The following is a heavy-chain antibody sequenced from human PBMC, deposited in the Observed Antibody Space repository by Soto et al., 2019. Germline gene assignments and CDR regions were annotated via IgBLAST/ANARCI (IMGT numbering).Heavy chain of an antibody. D-gene: IGHD4-4*01. CDR3: ARDPGYSNYDFDY. Sequence: GGSMRLSCAASGFTFTSHAMHWVRQAPGRGLEWVAVIWYDGSKQYYADSVRGRFTISRDTSKNTLYLQMNSLRAEDTAVYYCARDPGYSNYDFDYWGQGTLVTVSS. CDR1: GFTFTSHA. CDR2: IWYDGSKQ. J-gene: IGHJ4*02. V-gene: IGHV3-33*01.